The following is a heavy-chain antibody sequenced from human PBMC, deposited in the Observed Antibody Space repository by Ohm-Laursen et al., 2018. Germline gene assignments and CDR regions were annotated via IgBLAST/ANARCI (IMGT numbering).Heavy chain of an antibody. V-gene: IGHV3-72*01. Sequence: SLRLSCAASGFTFSSYAMSWVRQAPGKGLEWVGRIRNKAKSYTTEYAASVKGRFTISRDDPKNSLYLQMNSLKTEDTAVYYCAKVPTRSLGYSSGWYDYWGQGTLVTVSS. J-gene: IGHJ4*02. D-gene: IGHD6-19*01. CDR1: GFTFSSYA. CDR2: IRNKAKSYTT. CDR3: AKVPTRSLGYSSGWYDY.